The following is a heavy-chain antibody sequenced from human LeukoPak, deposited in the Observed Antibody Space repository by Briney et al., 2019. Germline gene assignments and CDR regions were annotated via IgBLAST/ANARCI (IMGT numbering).Heavy chain of an antibody. CDR2: ISSGGST. Sequence: GGSLRLSCAASGFTFDSYAMNWVRQAPGMGLEWVSGISSGGSTYYADSVKGRFTISRDNSRNSLYLQMNSLRAEDTAVYYCAKNVGQVWLPLGYWGQGTLDTVSS. V-gene: IGHV3-23*01. CDR3: AKNVGQVWLPLGY. J-gene: IGHJ4*02. CDR1: GFTFDSYA. D-gene: IGHD5-18*01.